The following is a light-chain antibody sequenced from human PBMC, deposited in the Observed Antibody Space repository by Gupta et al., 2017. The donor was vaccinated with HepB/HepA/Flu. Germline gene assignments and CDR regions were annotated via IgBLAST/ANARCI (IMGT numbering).Light chain of an antibody. V-gene: IGKV3-11*01. J-gene: IGKJ2*04. CDR3: QRRTNGHRCS. CDR2: DAS. Sequence: EIVLTQSPATLSLSPGEEATLSFKASQSVSNYLAWYQHKPGKAPRLLIYDASNRATGIPARFSGSGSGTDFTLTISSLEPEDFAVYYCQRRTNGHRCSFGQGTXLEIK. CDR1: QSVSNY.